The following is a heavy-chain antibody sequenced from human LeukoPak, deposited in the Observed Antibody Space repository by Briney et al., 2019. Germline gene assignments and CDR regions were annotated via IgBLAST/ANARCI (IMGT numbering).Heavy chain of an antibody. D-gene: IGHD3-10*01. CDR1: GFRSSTYG. J-gene: IGHJ5*02. Sequence: GTSLRLSCAGSGFRSSTYGMHWVRQAPGKGLEWLGYVWFDGSNSDYVDPVKGRFTISRNISKNKVFLQMNRLRAEDTAVYHCARFAGSDYTGSFDLWGQGTPVTVSS. CDR2: VWFDGSNS. V-gene: IGHV3-33*01. CDR3: ARFAGSDYTGSFDL.